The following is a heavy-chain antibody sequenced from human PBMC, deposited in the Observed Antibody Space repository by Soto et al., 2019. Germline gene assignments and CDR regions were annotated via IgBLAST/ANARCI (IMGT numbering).Heavy chain of an antibody. D-gene: IGHD3-22*01. J-gene: IGHJ4*02. V-gene: IGHV3-23*01. CDR3: ATMNGDFEY. CDR2: ITATGDRT. Sequence: VGSLRLSCADSGFRFSSYSMSWVRQTPGKGLEWVAAITATGDRTYYADSVTGRFTISRDNSKKTHYLQMTSLRAEDTAMYYCATMNGDFEYWGQGTPVTVSS. CDR1: GFRFSSYS.